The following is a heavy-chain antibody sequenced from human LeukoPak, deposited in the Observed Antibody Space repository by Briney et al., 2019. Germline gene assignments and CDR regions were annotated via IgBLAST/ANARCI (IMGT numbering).Heavy chain of an antibody. Sequence: SETLSLTCTVSGGSISSHHWSWIRQPPGKGLEWIGYIYYSGSTNYNPSLKSRVTISVDTSKNQFSLKLSSVTAADTAVYYCARALAYCGGDCYDYWGQGTLVTVSS. CDR3: ARALAYCGGDCYDY. J-gene: IGHJ4*02. CDR1: GGSISSHH. D-gene: IGHD2-21*01. V-gene: IGHV4-59*11. CDR2: IYYSGST.